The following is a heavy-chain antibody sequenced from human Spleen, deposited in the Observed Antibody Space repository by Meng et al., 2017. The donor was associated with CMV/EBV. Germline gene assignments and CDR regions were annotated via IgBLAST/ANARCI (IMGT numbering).Heavy chain of an antibody. CDR1: GFTFSIYD. CDR3: AKAGYDFWSGYYIYYYYYGMDV. V-gene: IGHV3-23*01. J-gene: IGHJ6*02. CDR2: ISGSGGST. Sequence: GGSLRLSCAASGFTFSIYDMSWVRQAPGKGLEWVSLISGSGGSTYYADSVKGRFTISRDNSKNTLYLQMNSLRAEDTAVYYCAKAGYDFWSGYYIYYYYYGMDVWGQGTTVTVSS. D-gene: IGHD3-3*01.